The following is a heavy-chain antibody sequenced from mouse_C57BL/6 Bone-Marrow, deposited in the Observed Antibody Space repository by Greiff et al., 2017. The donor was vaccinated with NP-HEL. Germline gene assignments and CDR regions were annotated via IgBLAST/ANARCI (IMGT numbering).Heavy chain of an antibody. Sequence: QVQLQQSRPELVKPGASVKISCKASGYAFSSSWMNWVKQRPGKGLEWIGRIYPGDGDTNYNGKFKGKATLTADKSSSTAYMQLSSLTSEDSAVYFCARGGFFDYWGQGTTLTVSS. V-gene: IGHV1-82*01. CDR1: GYAFSSSW. D-gene: IGHD3-1*01. CDR2: IYPGDGDT. J-gene: IGHJ2*01. CDR3: ARGGFFDY.